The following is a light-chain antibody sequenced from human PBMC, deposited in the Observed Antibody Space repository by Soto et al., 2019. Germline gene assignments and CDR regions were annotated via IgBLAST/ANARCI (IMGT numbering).Light chain of an antibody. V-gene: IGKV3-15*01. CDR1: QSVSSN. J-gene: IGKJ2*01. CDR2: GAS. CDR3: QQYNNWPAPS. Sequence: EIVMTQSPATLSVSPGERATLSCRASQSVSSNLAWYQQKPGQAPRLLIYGASTRATGIPARFSGSGSGTEFTFTISSLQSEDFAGYYCQQYNNWPAPSFGHGTKLEIK.